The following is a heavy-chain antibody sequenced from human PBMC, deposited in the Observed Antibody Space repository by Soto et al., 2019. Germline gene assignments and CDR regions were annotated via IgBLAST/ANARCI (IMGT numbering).Heavy chain of an antibody. CDR1: GFTFSSYA. J-gene: IGHJ4*02. D-gene: IGHD1-7*01. CDR2: ISGSGDST. Sequence: EVQLLESGGGLVQPGGSLRLSCAASGFTFSSYAMSWVRQAPGKGLEWVSVISGSGDSTYYADAVKGRFTISRDNSKNTLYLQMNSLRAGDTAVYYCASRNYGGLYFDYWGRGTLVTVSS. V-gene: IGHV3-23*01. CDR3: ASRNYGGLYFDY.